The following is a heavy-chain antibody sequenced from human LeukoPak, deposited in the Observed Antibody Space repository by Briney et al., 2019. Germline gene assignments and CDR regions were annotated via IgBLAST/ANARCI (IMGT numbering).Heavy chain of an antibody. V-gene: IGHV4-4*07. D-gene: IGHD1-26*01. Sequence: SETLSLTCTVSGGSISSYYWSWIRQPAGKGLEWIGRIYTSGSTNYNPSLKSRVTMSVDTSKNQFSLKLSSVTAADTAVYYCARGVGATLPFLVSVWFDPWGQGTLVTVSS. CDR2: IYTSGST. CDR1: GGSISSYY. CDR3: ARGVGATLPFLVSVWFDP. J-gene: IGHJ5*02.